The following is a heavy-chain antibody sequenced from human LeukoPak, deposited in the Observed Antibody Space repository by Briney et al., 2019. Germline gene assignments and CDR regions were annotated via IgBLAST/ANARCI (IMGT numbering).Heavy chain of an antibody. Sequence: SETLSLTCTVSGGSISSYYWSWIRQPPGKGLEWIGYTYYSGSTNYNPSLKSRVTISVDTSKNQFSLKLSSVTAADTAVYYCARAGIAVAGDYFDYWGQGTLVTVSS. D-gene: IGHD6-19*01. CDR3: ARAGIAVAGDYFDY. V-gene: IGHV4-59*01. CDR1: GGSISSYY. J-gene: IGHJ4*02. CDR2: TYYSGST.